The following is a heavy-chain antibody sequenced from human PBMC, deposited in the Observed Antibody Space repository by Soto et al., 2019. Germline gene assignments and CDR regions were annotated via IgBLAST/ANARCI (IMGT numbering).Heavy chain of an antibody. V-gene: IGHV4-59*12. CDR3: ARGGAQISSLTTFDY. CDR1: GVSIRSYY. Sequence: PSETLSLTCTVSGVSIRSYYWSWIRQPPGKGLEWIGYIYYSGSTNYNSSLKSGVTMSVDTSKNQFSLKLRSVTAADTAVYYCARGGAQISSLTTFDYWGQGTLVTVSS. J-gene: IGHJ4*02. CDR2: IYYSGST. D-gene: IGHD1-26*01.